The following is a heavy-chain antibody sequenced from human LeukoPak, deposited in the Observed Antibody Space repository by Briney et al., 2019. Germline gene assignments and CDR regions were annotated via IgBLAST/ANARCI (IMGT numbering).Heavy chain of an antibody. CDR1: GYTFTSYG. CDR3: ARNVAPYYDSSGYYPTAFDY. V-gene: IGHV1-18*01. Sequence: ASVKVSCKASGYTFTSYGISWVRQAPGQGLEWMGWISAYNGNTNYAQKLQGRVTMTTDTSTSTAYMELRSLRSDDTAVYYCARNVAPYYDSSGYYPTAFDYWGQGTLVTVSS. J-gene: IGHJ4*02. CDR2: ISAYNGNT. D-gene: IGHD3-22*01.